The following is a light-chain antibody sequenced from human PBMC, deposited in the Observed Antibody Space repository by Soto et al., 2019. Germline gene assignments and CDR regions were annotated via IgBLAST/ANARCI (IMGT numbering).Light chain of an antibody. CDR3: SSYTDITTLVL. CDR1: NSDVGGYHS. CDR2: DVS. V-gene: IGLV2-14*03. J-gene: IGLJ2*01. Sequence: QSALTQPASVSGSPGQSITISCTGTNSDVGGYHSVSWYQQHPGKPPKLLIYDVSDRPSGVSDRFSVSKSGNTASLTISGLQAEDEADYYCSSYTDITTLVLFGGGTKVTVL.